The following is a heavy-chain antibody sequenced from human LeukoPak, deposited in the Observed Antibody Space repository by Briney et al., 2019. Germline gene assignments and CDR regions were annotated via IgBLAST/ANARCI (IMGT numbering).Heavy chain of an antibody. CDR3: AREPPYYYGSGSNTYFDY. CDR2: INTNTGNP. J-gene: IGHJ4*02. V-gene: IGHV7-4-1*02. D-gene: IGHD3-10*01. Sequence: ASVKVSCKASGYTFTSYAMNWVRQAPGQGREGMGWINTNTGNPTYAQGFTGRIVFSLDTSVSTAYLQISSLKAEDTAVYYCAREPPYYYGSGSNTYFDYWGQETLVTVSS. CDR1: GYTFTSYA.